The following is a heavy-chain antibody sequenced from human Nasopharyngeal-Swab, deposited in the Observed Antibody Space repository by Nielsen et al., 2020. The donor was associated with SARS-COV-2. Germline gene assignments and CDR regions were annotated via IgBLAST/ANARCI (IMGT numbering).Heavy chain of an antibody. Sequence: LKISCAASGFTFSDSAIHWVRQASGKGLEWVGRIRSKGNTYATAYAASVKGRFIIFRDDPTNTAYLQMNSLKTEDTAMYYCTRCGGGCYSGRDYWGQGTLVTVSS. CDR2: IRSKGNTYAT. CDR1: GFTFSDSA. J-gene: IGHJ4*02. CDR3: TRCGGGCYSGRDY. V-gene: IGHV3-73*01. D-gene: IGHD2-15*01.